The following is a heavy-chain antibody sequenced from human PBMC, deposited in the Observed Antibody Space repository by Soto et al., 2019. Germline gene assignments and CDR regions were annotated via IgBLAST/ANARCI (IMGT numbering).Heavy chain of an antibody. D-gene: IGHD4-17*01. J-gene: IGHJ4*02. V-gene: IGHV3-23*01. Sequence: EVQLLESGGGLVQPGGSLRLSCAASGFTFSSYAMSWVRQAPGKGLEWVSAISGSGGSTYYADSVKGRFTISRDNSKNTLYQQMNSLRAEDTAVYYCANKPRSVTTGDYWGQGTLVTVSS. CDR1: GFTFSSYA. CDR3: ANKPRSVTTGDY. CDR2: ISGSGGST.